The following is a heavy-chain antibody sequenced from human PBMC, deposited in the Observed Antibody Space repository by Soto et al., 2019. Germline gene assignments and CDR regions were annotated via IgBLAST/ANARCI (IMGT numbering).Heavy chain of an antibody. Sequence: GGSLRLSCAASGFTFDDYAMHWVRQAPGKGLEWVSGISWNSGSIGYADSVKGRFTISRDNAKNSLYLQMNSLRAEDTALYYCAKDGALSMAAAGPPRGSWFDPWGQGTLVTVSS. CDR3: AKDGALSMAAAGPPRGSWFDP. J-gene: IGHJ5*02. V-gene: IGHV3-9*01. D-gene: IGHD6-13*01. CDR2: ISWNSGSI. CDR1: GFTFDDYA.